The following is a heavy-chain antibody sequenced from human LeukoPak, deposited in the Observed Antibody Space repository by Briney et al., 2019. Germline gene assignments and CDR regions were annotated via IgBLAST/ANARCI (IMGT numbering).Heavy chain of an antibody. CDR1: GFTLSSYA. J-gene: IGHJ4*02. CDR2: ISGSGGST. Sequence: GGSLSLSCAASGFTLSSYAMSWVRQAPGKGLEWVSAISGSGGSTYYADSVKGRFTISRDNSKNTLYLQMNSLRAEDTAVYYCAKSVVVVPASAFDYWGQGTLLTVSS. D-gene: IGHD2-2*01. CDR3: AKSVVVVPASAFDY. V-gene: IGHV3-23*01.